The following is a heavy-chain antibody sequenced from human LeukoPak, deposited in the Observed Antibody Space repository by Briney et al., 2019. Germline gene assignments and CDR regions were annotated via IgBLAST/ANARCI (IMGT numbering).Heavy chain of an antibody. CDR2: ISGSGGST. D-gene: IGHD1-26*01. Sequence: GGSLRLSRAASEFTFSSYAMSWVRQAPGKGLEWVSAISGSGGSTYYADSVKGRFTISRDNPKNTLYLQMNSLRAEDTAVYYCAKEGSGSYLDYWGQGTLVTVSS. J-gene: IGHJ4*02. CDR3: AKEGSGSYLDY. CDR1: EFTFSSYA. V-gene: IGHV3-23*01.